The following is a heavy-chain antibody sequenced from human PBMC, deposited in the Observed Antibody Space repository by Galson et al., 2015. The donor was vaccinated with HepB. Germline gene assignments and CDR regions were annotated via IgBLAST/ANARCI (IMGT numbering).Heavy chain of an antibody. CDR2: IYPGDSDT. CDR3: ARQGCTSTSCYYFDD. V-gene: IGHV5-51*01. CDR1: RYSFTSYW. D-gene: IGHD2-2*01. Sequence: QSGAEVKKPGGSLKISCKGSRYSFTSYWIGWVRQMPGKGLEWMGIIYPGDSDTRYSPSFQGQVTISADKSINTAYLQWSSLKASDTAMYYCARQGCTSTSCYYFDDWGQGTLVTVSS. J-gene: IGHJ4*02.